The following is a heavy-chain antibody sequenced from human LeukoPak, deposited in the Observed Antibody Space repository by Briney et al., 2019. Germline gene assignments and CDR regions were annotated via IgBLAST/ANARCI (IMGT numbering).Heavy chain of an antibody. J-gene: IGHJ4*02. CDR3: AKAFFGVVRAPFDY. Sequence: GGSLRLSCAASGFTFSSYAMSWVRQAPGKGLEWVSAISGSGGSTYYADSVKGRFTISSDNSKNTLYLQMNSLRAEDTAVYYCAKAFFGVVRAPFDYWGQGTLVTVSS. CDR1: GFTFSSYA. D-gene: IGHD3-3*01. V-gene: IGHV3-23*01. CDR2: ISGSGGST.